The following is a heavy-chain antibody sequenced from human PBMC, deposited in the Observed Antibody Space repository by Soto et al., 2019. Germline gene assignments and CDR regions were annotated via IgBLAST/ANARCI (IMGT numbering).Heavy chain of an antibody. CDR3: AREEPGIAAAGTWYYYYGMDV. CDR2: TYYRSKWYN. V-gene: IGHV6-1*01. D-gene: IGHD6-13*01. Sequence: QSQTLSLTCAISGDSVSSNSAAWNWIRQSPSRGLEWLGRTYYRSKWYNDYAVSVKSRITINPDTSKNQFSLQLNSVTPEDTAVYYCAREEPGIAAAGTWYYYYGMDVWGQGTTVTVSS. CDR1: GDSVSSNSAA. J-gene: IGHJ6*02.